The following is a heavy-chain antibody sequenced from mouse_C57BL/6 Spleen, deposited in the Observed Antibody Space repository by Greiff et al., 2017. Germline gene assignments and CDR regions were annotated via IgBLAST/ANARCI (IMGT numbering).Heavy chain of an antibody. Sequence: VQLQQSGAELARPGASVKLSCKASGYTFTSYGISWVKQRTGQGLEWIGEIYPRSGNTYYNEKFKGKATLTADKSSSTAYMELRSLTSEDSAVYFCARCGNYSYYAMDYWGQGTSVTVSS. CDR3: ARCGNYSYYAMDY. J-gene: IGHJ4*01. V-gene: IGHV1-81*01. CDR2: IYPRSGNT. CDR1: GYTFTSYG. D-gene: IGHD2-1*01.